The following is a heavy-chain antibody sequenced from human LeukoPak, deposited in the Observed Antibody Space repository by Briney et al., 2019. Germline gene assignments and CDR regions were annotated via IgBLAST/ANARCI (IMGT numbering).Heavy chain of an antibody. CDR2: IKQDGSEK. CDR3: ARIYPYSSSWYAYYLDY. Sequence: GGSLRLSCAASGFTFSSYWMSWVRQAPGKGLEWVANIKQDGSEKYYVDSVKGRFTISRDNAKNSLYLQMNSLRAEDTAVYYCARIYPYSSSWYAYYLDYWGQGTLVTVSS. D-gene: IGHD6-13*01. J-gene: IGHJ4*02. CDR1: GFTFSSYW. V-gene: IGHV3-7*01.